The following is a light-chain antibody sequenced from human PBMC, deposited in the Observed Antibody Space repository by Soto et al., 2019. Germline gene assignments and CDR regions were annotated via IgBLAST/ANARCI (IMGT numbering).Light chain of an antibody. J-gene: IGKJ1*01. CDR3: QQYNNWPPWT. CDR1: QSVSSD. Sequence: EIVMTQSPATLSLSPGARATLSCRASQSVSSDLPWYQQKPGQAPRLLIYGASTSATGIPARFSGSGSGTEFTLTISSLQSEDFALYYCQQYNNWPPWTFGQGTKVEIK. CDR2: GAS. V-gene: IGKV3-15*01.